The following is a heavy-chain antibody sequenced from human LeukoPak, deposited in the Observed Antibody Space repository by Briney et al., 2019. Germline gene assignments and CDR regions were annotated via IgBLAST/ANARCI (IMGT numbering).Heavy chain of an antibody. J-gene: IGHJ4*02. Sequence: ASVKVSCKTSGYTFTTYYIHWVRRAPGQGLECMGWINPDSGDTHYAQKFRGTLTMTRDTSISTVYMELSSLTSDDTAVYYCARDHNGSCDYWGQGTLVSVSS. CDR1: GYTFTTYY. CDR3: ARDHNGSCDY. V-gene: IGHV1-2*02. D-gene: IGHD1-26*01. CDR2: INPDSGDT.